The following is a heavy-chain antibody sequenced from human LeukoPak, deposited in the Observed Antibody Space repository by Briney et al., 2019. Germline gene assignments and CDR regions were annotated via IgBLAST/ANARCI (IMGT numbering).Heavy chain of an antibody. V-gene: IGHV4-34*01. CDR3: AIIYGDYSDFDY. J-gene: IGHJ4*02. Sequence: SETLSLTCAVYGGSLSGYFWSWVRQPPGKGLEWIGEVTHDGRTNYNPSFKSRVTMSVDTSKKQFSLKFNSVTAADTAVYYCAIIYGDYSDFDYWGQGILVTVSS. D-gene: IGHD4-17*01. CDR2: VTHDGRT. CDR1: GGSLSGYF.